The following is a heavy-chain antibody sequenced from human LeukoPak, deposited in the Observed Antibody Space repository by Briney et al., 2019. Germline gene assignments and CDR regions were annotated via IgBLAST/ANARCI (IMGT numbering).Heavy chain of an antibody. CDR1: GFTFSSYW. Sequence: GGSLRLSCAASGFTFSSYWMHWVRQAPGKGLVWVSRINTDGSYTSYADPVKGRFTISRDNAKNTLYLQMNSLRADDTAVYYCATGGVGATSPLFIDYWGQGTLVTVSS. D-gene: IGHD1-26*01. CDR3: ATGGVGATSPLFIDY. J-gene: IGHJ4*02. V-gene: IGHV3-74*01. CDR2: INTDGSYT.